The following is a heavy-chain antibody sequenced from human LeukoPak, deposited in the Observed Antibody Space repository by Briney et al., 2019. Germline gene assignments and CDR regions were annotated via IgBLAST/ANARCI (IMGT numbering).Heavy chain of an antibody. Sequence: ASVKVSCKASGYTFTAYYMHWVRQAPGQGLEWMGWINPNSGGTNYAQTFQGRVTLTRDTSITTVYMEVSRLRADDTAVYYCAKSDIVIPAVGDVDVWGQGTTVTVFS. J-gene: IGHJ6*02. D-gene: IGHD6-13*01. CDR2: INPNSGGT. V-gene: IGHV1-2*02. CDR1: GYTFTAYY. CDR3: AKSDIVIPAVGDVDV.